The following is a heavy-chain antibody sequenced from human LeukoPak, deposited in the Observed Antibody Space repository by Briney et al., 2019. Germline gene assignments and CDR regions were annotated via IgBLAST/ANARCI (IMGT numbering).Heavy chain of an antibody. CDR1: GFTFSSYS. D-gene: IGHD3-22*01. Sequence: GGSLRLSCAASGFTFSSYSMNWVRQAPGKGLEWVSSISSSSSYIYYADSVKGRFTISRDNAKNTLYLQMNSLRAEDTAVYYCARDFAVTYYYDSSGYYYWGQGTLVTVSS. CDR2: ISSSSSYI. J-gene: IGHJ4*02. CDR3: ARDFAVTYYYDSSGYYY. V-gene: IGHV3-21*01.